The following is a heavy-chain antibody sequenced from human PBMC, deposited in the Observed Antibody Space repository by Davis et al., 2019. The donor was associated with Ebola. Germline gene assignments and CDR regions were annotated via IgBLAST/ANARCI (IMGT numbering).Heavy chain of an antibody. CDR1: GGSISSGGYS. CDR2: IYYSGST. J-gene: IGHJ3*02. Sequence: SETLSLTCAVSGGSISSGGYSWSWIRQPPGKGLEWIGYIYYSGSTNYNPSLKSRVTISVDTSKNQFSLKLSSVTAADTAVYYCARLPAMVLRGAFDIWGQGTMVTVSS. CDR3: ARLPAMVLRGAFDI. D-gene: IGHD5-18*01. V-gene: IGHV4-61*08.